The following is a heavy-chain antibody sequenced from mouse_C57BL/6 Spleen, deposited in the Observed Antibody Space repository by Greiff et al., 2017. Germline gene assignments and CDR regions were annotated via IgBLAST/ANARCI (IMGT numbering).Heavy chain of an antibody. CDR2: IDPSDSET. CDR3: ARGDYDGYFDY. J-gene: IGHJ2*01. CDR1: GYTFTSYW. V-gene: IGHV1-52*01. D-gene: IGHD2-4*01. Sequence: VQLQQPGAELVRPGSSVKLSCKASGYTFTSYWMHWVKQRPIQGLEWIGNIDPSDSETHYNQKFKDKATLTVDKSSSTAYMQLSILTSEDSAVYYCARGDYDGYFDYWGQGTTLTVSS.